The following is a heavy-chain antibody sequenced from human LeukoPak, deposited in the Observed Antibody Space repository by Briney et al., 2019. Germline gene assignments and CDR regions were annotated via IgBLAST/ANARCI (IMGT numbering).Heavy chain of an antibody. J-gene: IGHJ6*03. V-gene: IGHV3-48*01. CDR1: GFTFSSYS. CDR2: IGTSSTTI. CDR3: ARFAAGGSYYYYMDV. D-gene: IGHD6-25*01. Sequence: GGSLRLSCAASGFTFSSYSMNWVRQPPGKGLEWVSNIGTSSTTIYYADSVKGRFTISRDNAKNSLYLQMNSLRADDTAVYYCARFAAGGSYYYYMDVWGKGTTVTVSS.